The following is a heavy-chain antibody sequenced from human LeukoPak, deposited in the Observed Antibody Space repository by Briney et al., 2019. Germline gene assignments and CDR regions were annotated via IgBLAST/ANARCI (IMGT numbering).Heavy chain of an antibody. CDR1: GGSFSGYY. CDR2: INHSGST. D-gene: IGHD3-22*01. Sequence: SETLSLTCAVYGGSFSGYYWSWIRQPPGKGLEWIGEINHSGSTNYNPSLKSRVTISVDTSKNQFSLKLSSVTAADTAVYYCARVDDSSGYYDYFDYWGQGTLVTVSS. CDR3: ARVDDSSGYYDYFDY. J-gene: IGHJ4*02. V-gene: IGHV4-34*01.